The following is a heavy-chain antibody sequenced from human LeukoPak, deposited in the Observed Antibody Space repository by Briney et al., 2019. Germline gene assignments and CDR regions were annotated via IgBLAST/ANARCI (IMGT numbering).Heavy chain of an antibody. CDR1: GFTFSSYG. V-gene: IGHV3-30*02. D-gene: IGHD3-22*01. CDR2: IRYDGSNK. CDR3: AKDWPYYYDSSGYTNWFDP. Sequence: GGSLRLSCAASGFTFSSYGMHWVRQAPGKGLEWVAFIRYDGSNKYYADSVKGRFTISRDNSKNTLYLQMNSLRAEDTAVYYCAKDWPYYYDSSGYTNWFDPWGQGTLVTVSS. J-gene: IGHJ5*02.